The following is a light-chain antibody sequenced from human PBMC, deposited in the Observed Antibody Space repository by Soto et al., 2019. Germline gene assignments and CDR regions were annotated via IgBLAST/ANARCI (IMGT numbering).Light chain of an antibody. CDR1: QSVSSY. J-gene: IGKJ3*01. CDR2: DAS. Sequence: EIVLTQSPATLSLSPGERATLSCRASQSVSSYLAWYQQKPGQAPRLLIYDASSRATGIPARFSGSGAGTDVTLTISSLGPEDFAVYYCHQRSNWRFTFGPGTKVDIK. V-gene: IGKV3-11*01. CDR3: HQRSNWRFT.